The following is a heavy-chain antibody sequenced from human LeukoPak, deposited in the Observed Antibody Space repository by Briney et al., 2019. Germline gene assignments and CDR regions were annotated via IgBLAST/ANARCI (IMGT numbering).Heavy chain of an antibody. J-gene: IGHJ4*02. CDR3: ATATGSIYYYFDY. D-gene: IGHD1-1*01. V-gene: IGHV1-24*01. CDR1: GYTLTELS. Sequence: ASVKVSCKVSGYTLTELSMHWVRQAPGKGLEWMGGFDPEDGETIYAQKLQGRVTMTEDTSTDTAYMGLSSLRSEDTAVYYCATATGSIYYYFDYGGQGTLVTVSS. CDR2: FDPEDGET.